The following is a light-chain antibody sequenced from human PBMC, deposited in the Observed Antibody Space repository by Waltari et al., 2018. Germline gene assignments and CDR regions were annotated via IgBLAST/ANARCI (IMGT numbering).Light chain of an antibody. CDR3: LQYSSSPWT. V-gene: IGKV1-12*02. J-gene: IGKJ1*01. CDR1: QSITSW. Sequence: DIQMTQSPSSLSASVGETVTITCRASQSITSWLAWYQQKPGKAPKLLIYKASSLQSGVPSRFSGSGSGTDFTLTISSLQPEDFATYYCLQYSSSPWTFGQGTKVEIK. CDR2: KAS.